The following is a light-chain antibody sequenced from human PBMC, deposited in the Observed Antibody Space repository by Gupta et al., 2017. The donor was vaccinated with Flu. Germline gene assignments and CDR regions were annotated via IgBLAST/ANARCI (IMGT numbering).Light chain of an antibody. J-gene: IGKJ1*01. CDR2: GAS. V-gene: IGKV3-20*01. Sequence: ERATLSCRASQSVSRDYIAWYQQNPGQAPRLLMYGASSRATGIPDRFSGRGSGTDFTLTISRLEPEDFAVYYCQHFGNSLWTFGQGTKVEIK. CDR3: QHFGNSLWT. CDR1: QSVSRDY.